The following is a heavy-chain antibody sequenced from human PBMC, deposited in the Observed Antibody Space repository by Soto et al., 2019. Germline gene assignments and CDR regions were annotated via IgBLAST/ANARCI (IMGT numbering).Heavy chain of an antibody. CDR2: INAGNGNT. CDR3: ARDMGFGLPDY. Sequence: QVQLVQSGAEVKKPGASVKVSCKASGYTFASYAMHWVRQAPGQRLEWMGWINAGNGNTKYSQKFQGRVTITRDTSASTVYMELSSLRSEDTAVYYCARDMGFGLPDYWGQGTLVTVSS. D-gene: IGHD3-10*01. V-gene: IGHV1-3*01. CDR1: GYTFASYA. J-gene: IGHJ4*02.